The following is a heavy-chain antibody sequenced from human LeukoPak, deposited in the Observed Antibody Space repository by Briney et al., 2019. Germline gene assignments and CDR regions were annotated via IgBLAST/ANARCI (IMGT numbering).Heavy chain of an antibody. CDR2: IKEDGSEK. J-gene: IGHJ4*02. V-gene: IGHV3-7*01. Sequence: PGGSLRLSCAASGFTFSIYWMSWVRQAPGKGLEWVANIKEDGSEKYYVDSVKGRFTTSRDNAKNSLYLQMNSLRAEDTAVYYCASGSDYDSSGYLGNYWGQGTLVTVSP. CDR1: GFTFSIYW. D-gene: IGHD3-22*01. CDR3: ASGSDYDSSGYLGNY.